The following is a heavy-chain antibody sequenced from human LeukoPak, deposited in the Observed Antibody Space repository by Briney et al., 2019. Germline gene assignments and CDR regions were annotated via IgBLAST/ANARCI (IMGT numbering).Heavy chain of an antibody. CDR1: GGSISSGGYY. J-gene: IGHJ3*01. CDR3: ARGPDYVWGSSLRVGAFDF. V-gene: IGHV4-61*02. CDR2: IYTSGST. D-gene: IGHD3-16*01. Sequence: SETLSLTCAVSGGSISSGGYYWSWIRQPAGKGLEWIGRIYTSGSTNYNPSLKSRVTMSVDTSKNQFSLKLSSVTAADTAMYYCARGPDYVWGSSLRVGAFDFWGQGTMVTVSS.